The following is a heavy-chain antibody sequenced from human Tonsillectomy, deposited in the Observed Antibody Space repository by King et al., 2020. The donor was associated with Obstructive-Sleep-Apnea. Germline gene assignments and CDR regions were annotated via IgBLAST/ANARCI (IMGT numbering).Heavy chain of an antibody. V-gene: IGHV4-59*01. D-gene: IGHD6-19*01. J-gene: IGHJ4*02. CDR3: ARGAGWYDY. Sequence: QLQESGPGLVRPSETLFLTCSVSGVSISSYYWSWLRLPPGKGLEWIGLVHKSGTTNYNPSLRRRVTMSVDASKSQFSLKLVSMTTADTATYYCARGAGWYDYWGQGALVSVSS. CDR2: VHKSGTT. CDR1: GVSISSYY.